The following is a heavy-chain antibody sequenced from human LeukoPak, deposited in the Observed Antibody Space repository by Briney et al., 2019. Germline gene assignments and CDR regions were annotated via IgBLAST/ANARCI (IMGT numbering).Heavy chain of an antibody. J-gene: IGHJ6*03. V-gene: IGHV4-59*01. CDR3: ATFYSFSAYYYYYMDV. CDR1: SGSISTYY. D-gene: IGHD6-13*01. Sequence: SETLSLTCTVSSGSISTYYWGWIRQPPGKGLEWIGYMHYSGSTNYNPSLNSRITMSVDTSKNQFSLKLSSVAAADTAVYYCATFYSFSAYYYYYMDVWGKGTTVTVSS. CDR2: MHYSGST.